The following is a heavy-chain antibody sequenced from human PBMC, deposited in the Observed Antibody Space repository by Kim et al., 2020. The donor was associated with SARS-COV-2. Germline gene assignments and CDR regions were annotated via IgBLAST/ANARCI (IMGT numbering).Heavy chain of an antibody. CDR3: ARASNWNWGSHGFDI. V-gene: IGHV1-46*01. Sequence: KFQGRVTMTRDTSTSTVYMELSSLRSEDTAVYYCARASNWNWGSHGFDIWGQGTMVTVSS. D-gene: IGHD1-7*01. J-gene: IGHJ3*02.